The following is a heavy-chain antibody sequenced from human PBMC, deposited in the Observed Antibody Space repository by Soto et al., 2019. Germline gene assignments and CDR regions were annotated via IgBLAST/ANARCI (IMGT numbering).Heavy chain of an antibody. V-gene: IGHV3-11*05. J-gene: IGHJ4*02. CDR3: ARDRVGAVAGQDC. CDR1: GFTFSDYY. CDR2: ISSSSSYT. Sequence: QVQLLESGGGLVKPGGSLRLSCAASGFTFSDYYMSWIRQAPGKGLEWVSYISSSSSYTNYADSVKGRFTISRDNAKNSLYLQMNSLRAEDTAVYYCARDRVGAVAGQDCWGQGTLVTVSS. D-gene: IGHD6-19*01.